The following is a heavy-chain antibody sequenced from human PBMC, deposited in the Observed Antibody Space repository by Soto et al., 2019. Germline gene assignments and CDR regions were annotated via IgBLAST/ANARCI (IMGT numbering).Heavy chain of an antibody. Sequence: EVQLVESGGGLVQPGGSPRLSCAASGFTFSSYWMSWVRQAPGKGLEWVANIKQDGSEKYYVDSVKGRFTISRDNAKNSLYLQMNRLRAEDTAVYYCARDLSSSWYNVAWGQGTLVTVSS. V-gene: IGHV3-7*04. CDR2: IKQDGSEK. J-gene: IGHJ5*02. CDR1: GFTFSSYW. CDR3: ARDLSSSWYNVA. D-gene: IGHD6-13*01.